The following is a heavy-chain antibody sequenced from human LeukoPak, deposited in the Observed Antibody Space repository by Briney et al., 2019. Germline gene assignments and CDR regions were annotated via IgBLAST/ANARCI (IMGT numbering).Heavy chain of an antibody. V-gene: IGHV3-48*02. Sequence: PGGSLRLSCAASGFTFSSYSMNWVRQAPGKGLEWVSYISSSSSTIYYADSVKGRFTISRDNAKNSLYLQMNSLRDEDTAVYYCAKDRTALAADGINYHYYYYGVDVWGQGTTVTVSS. D-gene: IGHD6-25*01. CDR1: GFTFSSYS. CDR3: AKDRTALAADGINYHYYYYGVDV. J-gene: IGHJ6*02. CDR2: ISSSSSTI.